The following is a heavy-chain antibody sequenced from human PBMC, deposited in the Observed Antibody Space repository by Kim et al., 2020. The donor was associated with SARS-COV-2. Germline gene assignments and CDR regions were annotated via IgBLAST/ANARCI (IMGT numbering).Heavy chain of an antibody. J-gene: IGHJ4*02. Sequence: SVKVSCKASGGTFSSYAISWVRQAPGQGLEWMGGIIPIFGTANYARKFQGRVTITADESTSTAYMELSSLRSEDTAVYYCAIYSSGGIFYFDYWGQGTLVTVSS. V-gene: IGHV1-69*13. D-gene: IGHD6-19*01. CDR3: AIYSSGGIFYFDY. CDR2: IIPIFGTA. CDR1: GGTFSSYA.